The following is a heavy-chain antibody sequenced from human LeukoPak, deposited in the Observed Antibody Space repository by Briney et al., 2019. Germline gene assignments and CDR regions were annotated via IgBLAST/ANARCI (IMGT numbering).Heavy chain of an antibody. CDR1: GGSISSGDYY. V-gene: IGHV4-30-4*01. CDR2: MYYSGST. J-gene: IGHJ4*02. Sequence: SQTLSLTCTVSGGSISSGDYYWSWIRQPPGKGLEWIGYMYYSGSTYYNPSLKSRVTISVDTSKNQFSLRLNSVTAADTAVFYCARHGGVAAAEYYFDSWGQGTLVTVSS. D-gene: IGHD6-13*01. CDR3: ARHGGVAAAEYYFDS.